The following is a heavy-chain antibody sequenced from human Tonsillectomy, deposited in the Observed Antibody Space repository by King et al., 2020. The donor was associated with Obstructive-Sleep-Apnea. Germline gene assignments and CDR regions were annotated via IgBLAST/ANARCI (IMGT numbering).Heavy chain of an antibody. CDR3: ARGASTMIVVVTADY. V-gene: IGHV3-48*01. CDR2: ISSSSSTI. J-gene: IGHJ4*02. CDR1: GFTFSSYS. Sequence: QLVQSGGGLVQPGGSLRLSCAASGFTFSSYSMNWVRQAPGKGLEWGSYISSSSSTIYYADSVKGRFTISRDNAKNSLYLQMNSLRAEDTAVYYCARGASTMIVVVTADYWGQGTLVTVSS. D-gene: IGHD3-22*01.